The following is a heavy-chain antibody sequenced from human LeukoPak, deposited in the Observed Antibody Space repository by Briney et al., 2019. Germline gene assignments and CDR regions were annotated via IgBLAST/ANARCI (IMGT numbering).Heavy chain of an antibody. CDR3: ARAKEYCSSTSCYAFAFDI. CDR2: TYYSGST. J-gene: IGHJ3*02. V-gene: IGHV4-59*01. D-gene: IGHD2-2*01. CDR1: GGSISSYY. Sequence: PSETLSLTCTVSGGSISSYYWSWIRQPPGKGLEWIGYTYYSGSTNYNPSLKSRVTISVDTSKNQFSLKLSSVTAADTAVYYCARAKEYCSSTSCYAFAFDIWGQGTMVTVSS.